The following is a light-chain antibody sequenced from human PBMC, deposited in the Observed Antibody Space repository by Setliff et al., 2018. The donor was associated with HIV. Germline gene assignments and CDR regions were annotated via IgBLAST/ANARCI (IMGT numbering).Light chain of an antibody. CDR2: EVT. J-gene: IGLJ1*01. V-gene: IGLV2-18*02. Sequence: QSALTQPPSVSGSPGQSVTISRTGTSSDVGRYNRVSWYQQPPGTAPKLMIYEVTNRPSGVPDRFSGSKSGSTASLTISGLQAEDEGDYYCSSHRSSSDVFGTGTKVTVL. CDR1: SSDVGRYNR. CDR3: SSHRSSSDV.